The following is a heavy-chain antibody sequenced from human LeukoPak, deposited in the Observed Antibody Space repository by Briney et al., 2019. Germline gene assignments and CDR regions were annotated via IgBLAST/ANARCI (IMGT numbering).Heavy chain of an antibody. CDR2: IYYSGST. CDR3: ARRRGYYYGSGSYFPKYYYYMDV. CDR1: GDSISSYY. Sequence: PSETLSLTCTVSGDSISSYYWSWIRQPPGKGLEWIGYIYYSGSTKYNPSLKSRVTISVDTSKNQFSLKLSSVTAADTAVYYCARRRGYYYGSGSYFPKYYYYMDVWGKGTTVTISS. J-gene: IGHJ6*03. D-gene: IGHD3-10*01. V-gene: IGHV4-59*12.